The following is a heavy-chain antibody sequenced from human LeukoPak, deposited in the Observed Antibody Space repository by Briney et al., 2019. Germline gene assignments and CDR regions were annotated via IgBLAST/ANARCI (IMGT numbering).Heavy chain of an antibody. V-gene: IGHV3-23*01. CDR3: ARSVDWFDP. CDR2: ISSSGGTT. Sequence: PGGSLRLSCTASGFTFSRNAMNWVRQAPGKGLEWVSLISSSGGTTYYADSVKGRFTISRDNSRSTLYLQMNSLRAEDTAVYYCARSVDWFDPWGQGTLVTVSS. CDR1: GFTFSRNA. J-gene: IGHJ5*02.